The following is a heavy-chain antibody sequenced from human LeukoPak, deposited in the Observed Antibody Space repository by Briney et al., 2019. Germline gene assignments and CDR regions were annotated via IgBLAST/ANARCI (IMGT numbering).Heavy chain of an antibody. CDR2: IYYSGST. Sequence: SETLSLTCTVSGGSISSSSYYWGWIRQPPGKGLEWIGSIYYSGSTYYNPSLKSRVTISVDTSKNQFSLKLSSVTAADTAVYYCARGLSQYGDYPYYYYYLDVWGKGTTVTVSS. J-gene: IGHJ6*03. CDR3: ARGLSQYGDYPYYYYYLDV. CDR1: GGSISSSSYY. D-gene: IGHD4-17*01. V-gene: IGHV4-39*01.